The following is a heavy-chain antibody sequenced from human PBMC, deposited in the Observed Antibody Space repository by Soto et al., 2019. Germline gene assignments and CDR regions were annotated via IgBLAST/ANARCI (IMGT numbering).Heavy chain of an antibody. J-gene: IGHJ4*01. CDR2: INTGNGNT. CDR3: AKLGGGYIFGPYLDF. Sequence: QVQIVQSGAEVKKPGASVKVSCKTSGYTFTLYTIHWVRQAPGQRLEWMGWINTGNGNTKYSQGFQGRVTMSRDTSATTAYMELSSLTSEDTAVYYCAKLGGGYIFGPYLDFWGHGTLVTVSS. V-gene: IGHV1-3*04. D-gene: IGHD5-18*01. CDR1: GYTFTLYT.